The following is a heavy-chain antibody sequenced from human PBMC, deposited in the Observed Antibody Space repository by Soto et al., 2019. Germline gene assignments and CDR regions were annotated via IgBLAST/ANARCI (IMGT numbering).Heavy chain of an antibody. Sequence: QLQLQESGPGLVKPSETLSLTCTVSGGSISSSSYYWGWIRQPPGKGLEWIGSIYSSGSTYYNPSLQSRFSLSVDTSKIQFSLELRSVSAGDRAVYYCARHKGSIVVVPASGLGWFAPWGQGTLVTVSS. CDR3: ARHKGSIVVVPASGLGWFAP. V-gene: IGHV4-39*01. CDR2: IYSSGST. D-gene: IGHD2-2*01. CDR1: GGSISSSSYY. J-gene: IGHJ5*02.